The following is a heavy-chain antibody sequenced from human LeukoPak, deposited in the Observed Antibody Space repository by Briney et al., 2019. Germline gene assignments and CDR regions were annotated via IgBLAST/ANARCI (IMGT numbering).Heavy chain of an antibody. CDR2: INPNSGGA. D-gene: IGHD6-19*01. V-gene: IGHV1-2*02. J-gene: IGHJ4*02. CDR1: GYTFTGYY. CDR3: ARAYYSSGWYLD. Sequence: ASVKVSCKAPGYTFTGYYMHWVRQAPGQGLEWMGWINPNSGGANYAQKFQGRVTMTRDTSISTAYMELSRLRSDDTAMYYCARAYYSSGWYLDWGQGTLVTVSS.